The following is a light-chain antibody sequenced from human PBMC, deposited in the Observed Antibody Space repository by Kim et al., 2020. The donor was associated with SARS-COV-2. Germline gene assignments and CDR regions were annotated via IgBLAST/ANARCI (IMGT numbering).Light chain of an antibody. CDR1: QSISIW. V-gene: IGKV1-5*01. CDR2: DAS. CDR3: QEYKNNPWT. Sequence: DIQMTQSPSTLSASVGDRVTITCRASQSISIWLAWYQQKPGKAPNLLIYDASNVESGVPSRFSGSGSGTEFTLTISSLQPDDFATYYCQEYKNNPWTFGQGTKVEIK. J-gene: IGKJ1*01.